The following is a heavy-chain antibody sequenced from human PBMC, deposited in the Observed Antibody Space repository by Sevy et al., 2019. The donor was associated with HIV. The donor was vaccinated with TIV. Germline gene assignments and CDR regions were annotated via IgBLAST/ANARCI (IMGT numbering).Heavy chain of an antibody. J-gene: IGHJ4*02. CDR3: VRLVTAVVYYFDY. CDR1: GYSISSGSY. D-gene: IGHD5-18*01. CDR2: FYLGGST. V-gene: IGHV4-38-2*02. Sequence: SETLSLTCTVSGYSISSGSYWGWIRQSPGKGLEWIGSFYLGGSTYYNPSLKSRVTISPDSSKNQFSLKLNSVTAADTAVYFCVRLVTAVVYYFDYWGQGTLVTVSS.